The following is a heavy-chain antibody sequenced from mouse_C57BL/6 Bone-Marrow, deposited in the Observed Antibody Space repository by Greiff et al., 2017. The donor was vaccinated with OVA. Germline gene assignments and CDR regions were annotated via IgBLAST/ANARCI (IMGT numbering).Heavy chain of an antibody. CDR3: ARTGDDYDYYAMDY. D-gene: IGHD2-4*01. Sequence: DVKLVESGPGMVKPSQSLSLTCTVTGYSITSGYDWHWIRHFPGNKLEWMGYISYSGSTNYNPSLKSRISITHDTSKNHFFLKLNSVTTEDTATYYCARTGDDYDYYAMDYWGQGTSVTVSS. CDR2: ISYSGST. V-gene: IGHV3-1*01. CDR1: GYSITSGYD. J-gene: IGHJ4*01.